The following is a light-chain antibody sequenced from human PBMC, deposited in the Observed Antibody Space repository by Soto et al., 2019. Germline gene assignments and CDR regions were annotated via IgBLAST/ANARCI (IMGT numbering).Light chain of an antibody. Sequence: DIQMTQSPSTLSVSIGDRVTITCRASQNINNWIAWYQQKPGKAPKFLIYDASTLESGVPSRFSGSGFGTEFSLTISSLQPDDFGSYYCQHMRTVGQGTKVEMK. V-gene: IGKV1-5*01. CDR2: DAS. J-gene: IGKJ1*01. CDR3: QHMRT. CDR1: QNINNW.